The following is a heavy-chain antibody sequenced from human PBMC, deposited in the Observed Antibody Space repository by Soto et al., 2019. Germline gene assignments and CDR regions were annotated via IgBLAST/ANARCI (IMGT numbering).Heavy chain of an antibody. J-gene: IGHJ6*02. CDR3: ARGGYYDSSGYYYGMDV. CDR2: IIPIFGTA. Sequence: VASVKVSCKASGGTFSSYAISWVRQAPGQGLEWMGGIIPIFGTANYAQKFQGRVTITADESTSTAYMELSSLRSEDTAVYYCARGGYYDSSGYYYGMDVWGQGTTVTVSS. D-gene: IGHD3-22*01. V-gene: IGHV1-69*13. CDR1: GGTFSSYA.